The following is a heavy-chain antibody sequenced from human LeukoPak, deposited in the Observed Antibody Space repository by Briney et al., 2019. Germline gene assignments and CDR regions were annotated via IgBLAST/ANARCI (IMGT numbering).Heavy chain of an antibody. CDR3: ARQGGGYD. CDR2: NYYTGST. D-gene: IGHD5-12*01. J-gene: IGHJ4*02. V-gene: IGHV4-59*08. Sequence: SETLSLTCTVSGGSISRHYWMWIRQPPGKGLEWLGYNYYTGSTNYNSSLGGRITILIDTSKNQFSLTLTSVTAADTAVYYCARQGGGYDWGQGTLVTVSP. CDR1: GGSISRHY.